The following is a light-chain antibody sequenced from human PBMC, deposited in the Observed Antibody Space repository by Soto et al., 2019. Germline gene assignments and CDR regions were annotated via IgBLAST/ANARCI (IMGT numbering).Light chain of an antibody. CDR1: QSVSTY. Sequence: EIVLTQSPATLSLSPGERATLSCRASQSVSTYLAWYQQKPGQAPRLLIYDASNRVTGIPARFSGSGSGTDFTLTITSLEPVDFAVYYCQQRSNWTFGGGTKVEIK. CDR2: DAS. J-gene: IGKJ4*01. V-gene: IGKV3-11*01. CDR3: QQRSNWT.